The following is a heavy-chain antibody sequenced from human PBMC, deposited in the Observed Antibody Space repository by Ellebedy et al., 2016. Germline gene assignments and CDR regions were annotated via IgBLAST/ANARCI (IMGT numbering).Heavy chain of an antibody. Sequence: GESLKISCAASGFTSSRYWMSWVRQASGKGLEWVANIKEDGTEKYYVDSVKGRFTISRDNAKNSLYLQMNSLRAEDTAVYYCARDMVTAIDYWGQGTLVTVSS. CDR1: GFTSSRYW. CDR3: ARDMVTAIDY. CDR2: IKEDGTEK. V-gene: IGHV3-7*01. J-gene: IGHJ4*02. D-gene: IGHD2-21*02.